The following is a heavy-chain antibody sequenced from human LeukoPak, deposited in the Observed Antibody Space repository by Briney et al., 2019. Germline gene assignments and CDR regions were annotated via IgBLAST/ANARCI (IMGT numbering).Heavy chain of an antibody. D-gene: IGHD3-10*01. CDR1: GGSINAYS. CDR2: ISYTGTT. J-gene: IGHJ4*02. Sequence: SETLSLTCSVSGGSINAYSWTWIRQPPEIRFECVGHISYTGTTNYNPSLTTRVAISVDTSKNQFSLKWTSVTAADTAMYFCARLGGNWNSPGRDYWGQGTLVTVSS. V-gene: IGHV4-59*08. CDR3: ARLGGNWNSPGRDY.